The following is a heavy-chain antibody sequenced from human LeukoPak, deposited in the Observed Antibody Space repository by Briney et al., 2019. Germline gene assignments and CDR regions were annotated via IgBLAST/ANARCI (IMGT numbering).Heavy chain of an antibody. V-gene: IGHV1-18*01. D-gene: IGHD5-18*01. J-gene: IGHJ6*02. CDR1: GYTFTSYG. CDR2: ISAYNGNT. Sequence: ASVKVSCKASGYTFTSYGISWVRQAPGQGLEWMGWISAYNGNTNYAQKLQGRVTMTTDTSTSTAYMELRSLRSDDTAVYYCAREQGTWIQLWLGYGMDVWGQGTTVTVSS. CDR3: AREQGTWIQLWLGYGMDV.